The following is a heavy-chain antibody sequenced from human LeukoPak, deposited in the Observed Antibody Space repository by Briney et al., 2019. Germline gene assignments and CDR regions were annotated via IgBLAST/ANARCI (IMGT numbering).Heavy chain of an antibody. CDR1: GFNFDDYG. V-gene: IGHV3-20*04. J-gene: IGHJ4*02. Sequence: GGSLRLSCAASGFNFDDYGMTWVRQIPGKGLEWVAGVNSNGRSAGYAAAVRGRFTISRDNAKNSLYLQMNSLRAEDTAVYYCARDQRFLEWLLSYWGQGTLVTVSS. CDR2: VNSNGRSA. D-gene: IGHD3-3*01. CDR3: ARDQRFLEWLLSY.